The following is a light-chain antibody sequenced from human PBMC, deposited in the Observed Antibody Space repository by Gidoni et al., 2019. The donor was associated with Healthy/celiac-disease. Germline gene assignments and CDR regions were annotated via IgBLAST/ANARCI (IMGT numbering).Light chain of an antibody. CDR2: DAS. CDR3: QQYDNLPRT. CDR1: QAISNY. Sequence: DIQMTQSPSSLSASVGDRVTITCQASQAISNYLNWYQQKPGKAPKLLIYDASNLETGVPSRFSGSGAGTDFTFTISSLQPEDIATYYCQQYDNLPRTFGPGTKVDIK. J-gene: IGKJ3*01. V-gene: IGKV1-33*01.